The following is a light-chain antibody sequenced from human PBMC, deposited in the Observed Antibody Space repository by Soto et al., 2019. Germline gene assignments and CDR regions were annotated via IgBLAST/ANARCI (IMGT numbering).Light chain of an antibody. J-gene: IGLJ1*01. CDR1: SSDVGGYNR. CDR3: TSYASGSAYV. CDR2: DVS. Sequence: SALTQPPSVSGSPGQSVAISCTGTSSDVGGYNRVSWYQQAPGKAPKLLIYDVSNRPSGGSTRFSGSKSGNTASLTISGLQAEDEADYYCTSYASGSAYVFGPGTQLTVL. V-gene: IGLV2-18*02.